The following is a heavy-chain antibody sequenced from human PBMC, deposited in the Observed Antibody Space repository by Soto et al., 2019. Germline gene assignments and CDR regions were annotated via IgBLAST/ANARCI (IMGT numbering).Heavy chain of an antibody. V-gene: IGHV1-18*01. CDR3: ARDQYAVGGDF. Sequence: QVQLVQSGVEVKKPGASVKVSCKASGYTFTDYGVSWVRQAPGQGLEWMGWINTYNGKTNYAQKVQGRVTMTTDTSAATAYMELRSLKSDGTAVYYCARDQYAVGGDFWGLGTLVTVSS. CDR1: GYTFTDYG. J-gene: IGHJ4*02. CDR2: INTYNGKT. D-gene: IGHD1-26*01.